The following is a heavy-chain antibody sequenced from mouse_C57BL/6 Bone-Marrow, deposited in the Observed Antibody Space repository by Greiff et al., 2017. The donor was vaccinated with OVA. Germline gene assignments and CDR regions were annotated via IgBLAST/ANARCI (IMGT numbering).Heavy chain of an antibody. CDR1: GYSFTDYY. CDR3: ARLSDYSNYVGY. Sequence: EVQLQQSGPELVKPGASVKISCKASGYSFTDYYMNWVKQSHGKSLEWIGVINPNYGSTSYNQKFKGKATLTVDQSSSTAYMQLNSLTSEDSAVYYCARLSDYSNYVGYWGQGTTLTVSS. CDR2: INPNYGST. J-gene: IGHJ2*01. V-gene: IGHV1-39*01. D-gene: IGHD2-5*01.